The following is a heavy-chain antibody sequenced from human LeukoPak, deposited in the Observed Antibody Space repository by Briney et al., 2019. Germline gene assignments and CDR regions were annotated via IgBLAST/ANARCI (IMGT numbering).Heavy chain of an antibody. J-gene: IGHJ5*02. CDR3: AIQSMVRGVISWFDP. Sequence: SETLSLTCAVYGGSFSGYYWSWIRQPPGKGLEWIGEINHSGSTNYNPSLKSRVTISVDTSKNQFSLKLSSVTAADTAVYYCAIQSMVRGVISWFDPWGQGTLVTVSS. D-gene: IGHD3-10*01. CDR2: INHSGST. V-gene: IGHV4-34*01. CDR1: GGSFSGYY.